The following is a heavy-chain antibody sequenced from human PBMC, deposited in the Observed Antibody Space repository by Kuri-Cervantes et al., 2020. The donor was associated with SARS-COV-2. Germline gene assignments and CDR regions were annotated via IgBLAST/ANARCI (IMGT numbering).Heavy chain of an antibody. Sequence: GGSLRLSCKASGYRLTTDPIHWVRQAPGQRLEWMGWINTANGNTKYSQKFQGRVTITSDTSANTAYMELRSLRSEDTAVYYCARETGVLNFVVVPPADYKWLDPWGQGTLVTVSS. V-gene: IGHV1-3*04. J-gene: IGHJ5*02. D-gene: IGHD2-2*01. CDR3: ARETGVLNFVVVPPADYKWLDP. CDR2: INTANGNT. CDR1: GYRLTTDP.